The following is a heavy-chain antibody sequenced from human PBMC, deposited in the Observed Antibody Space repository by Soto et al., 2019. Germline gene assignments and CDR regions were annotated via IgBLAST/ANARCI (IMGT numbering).Heavy chain of an antibody. D-gene: IGHD1-26*01. CDR2: VYSTGGV. J-gene: IGHJ6*02. CDR3: ARDLSGTGLDI. V-gene: IGHV4-4*07. CDR1: GDSIGRFY. Sequence: QLQLHESGPGLVKPSETLSLTCNVSGDSIGRFYWSWIRQSARKGMEWIGRVYSTGGVTYNPALKCRVTISLDRANNHVSLEMNSVTAADTAVYFCARDLSGTGLDIWGRGTRVSVSS.